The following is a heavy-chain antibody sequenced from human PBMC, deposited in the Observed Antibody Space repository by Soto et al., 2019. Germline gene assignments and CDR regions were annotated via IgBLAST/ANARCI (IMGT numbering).Heavy chain of an antibody. V-gene: IGHV1-69*01. CDR3: ARGPGSSTSCYYDP. CDR1: GGTFSSYA. J-gene: IGHJ5*02. CDR2: IIPIFGTA. D-gene: IGHD2-2*01. Sequence: QVQLVQSGAEVKKPGSSVTVSCKASGGTFSSYAISWGRQAPGQGLEWMGGIIPIFGTANYAQKFLGRVTITADESTSTAYMELSSLRSEDTAVYYCARGPGSSTSCYYDPWGQGTLVTVSS.